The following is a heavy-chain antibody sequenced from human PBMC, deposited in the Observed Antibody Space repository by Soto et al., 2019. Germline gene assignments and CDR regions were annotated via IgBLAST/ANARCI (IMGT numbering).Heavy chain of an antibody. J-gene: IGHJ5*02. CDR2: ISPYNRNS. CDR3: ERESQNQSLVNGGCFDP. Sequence: QVQVVQSGPEVKKPGASVKVSCKASGYTFTSYGIIWMRQAPGQGLEWVGWISPYNRNSNYAQNFQGRVTMTTDTSTSTAYMELRSLRSDDTAVDYCERESQNQSLVNGGCFDPWGQGTLVTVSS. CDR1: GYTFTSYG. V-gene: IGHV1-18*01. D-gene: IGHD7-27*01.